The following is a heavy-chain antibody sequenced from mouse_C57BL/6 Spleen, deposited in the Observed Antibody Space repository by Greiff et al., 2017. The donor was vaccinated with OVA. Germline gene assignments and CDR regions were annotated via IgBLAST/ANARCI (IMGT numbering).Heavy chain of an antibody. CDR1: GFNIKDDY. Sequence: VQLQQSGAELVRPGASVKLSCTASGFNIKDDYMHWVKQRPEQGLEWIGWIDPENGDTEYASKFQGKATITADTSSNTAYLQLSSLTSADTAVSKCTPMSSEVWGTGTTLTASS. CDR3: TPMSSEV. CDR2: IDPENGDT. J-gene: IGHJ1*03. V-gene: IGHV14-4*01. D-gene: IGHD6-5*01.